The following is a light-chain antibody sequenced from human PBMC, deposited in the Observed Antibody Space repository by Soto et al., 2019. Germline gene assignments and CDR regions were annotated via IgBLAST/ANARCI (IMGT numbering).Light chain of an antibody. CDR2: DNN. CDR1: SSNIGNNY. CDR3: GTWDSSLSAEI. Sequence: QSVLTQPPSVSAAPGQMVTISFSGSSSNIGNNYVSWYRQLPGTAPKLLIYDNNKRPSGIPDRFSGSKSGTSATLGITGLQTGDEADYYCGTWDSSLSAEIFGGGTKLTVL. V-gene: IGLV1-51*01. J-gene: IGLJ2*01.